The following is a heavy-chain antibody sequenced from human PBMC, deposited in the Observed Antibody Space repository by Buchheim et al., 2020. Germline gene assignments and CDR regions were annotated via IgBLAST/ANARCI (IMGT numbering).Heavy chain of an antibody. D-gene: IGHD7-27*01. CDR2: CRGCGGIV. CDR1: GFTLSSFS. V-gene: IGHV3-48*04. CDR3: VRDLNWAFDY. Sequence: EVQLVDSGGGLVQPGGFLRLSCVASGFTLSSFSMNWVRQAPGKGLEWISHCRGCGGIVTYADSVRGRFTISRDNAKYSLYLKMTSLRAEDTAKYYCVRDLNWAFDYWGHGTL. J-gene: IGHJ4*01.